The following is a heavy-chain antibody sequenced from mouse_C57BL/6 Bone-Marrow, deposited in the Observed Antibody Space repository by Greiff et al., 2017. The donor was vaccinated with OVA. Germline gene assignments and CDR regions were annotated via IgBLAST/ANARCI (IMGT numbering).Heavy chain of an antibody. CDR2: IDPSDSYT. D-gene: IGHD2-10*02. J-gene: IGHJ4*01. Sequence: VQLQQSGAELVKPGASVKLSCKASGYTFTSYWMQWVKQRPGQGLEWIGEIDPSDSYTNYNQKFKGKATLTVDTSSSTAYMQLSSLTSEDSAVYYCARWYGNCYYAMDYWGQGTSVTVSS. CDR1: GYTFTSYW. V-gene: IGHV1-50*01. CDR3: ARWYGNCYYAMDY.